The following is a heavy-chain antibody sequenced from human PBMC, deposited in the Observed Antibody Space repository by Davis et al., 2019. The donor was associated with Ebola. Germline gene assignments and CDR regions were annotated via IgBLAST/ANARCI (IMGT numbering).Heavy chain of an antibody. J-gene: IGHJ4*02. V-gene: IGHV3-11*01. Sequence: GESLKISCAASGFTFSDDFMAWIRQAPGKGLEWVAYISGSGNTILYADSVRGRYPIPRENTKNELYLQMHGLRAEDTALYSCAREGKIHWGQGTLVTVSS. CDR3: AREGKIH. CDR2: ISGSGNTI. CDR1: GFTFSDDF.